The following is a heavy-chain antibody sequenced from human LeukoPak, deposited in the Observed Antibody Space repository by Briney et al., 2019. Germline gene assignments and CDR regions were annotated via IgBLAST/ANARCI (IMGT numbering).Heavy chain of an antibody. CDR3: ARHDWSSTSSYYSYYYMDV. CDR2: IYYSGST. V-gene: IGHV4-34*01. J-gene: IGHJ6*03. Sequence: SETLSLTCAVYGGSFSGYYWSWIRQPPGKGLEWIGSIYYSGSTYYNPSLKSRVTISVDTSKNQFSLKLSSVTAADTAVYYCARHDWSSTSSYYSYYYMDVWGKGTTVTVSS. CDR1: GGSFSGYY. D-gene: IGHD2-2*01.